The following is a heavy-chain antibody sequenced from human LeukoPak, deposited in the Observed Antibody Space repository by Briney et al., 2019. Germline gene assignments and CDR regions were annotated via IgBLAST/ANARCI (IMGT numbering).Heavy chain of an antibody. Sequence: PGGSLRLSCEASGFTFSDSAMSWVRRASGRGLEWVSLISASGGNSYYADSVKGRFTVSRDSSKNTLHLQMNSLRAEDTAVYYCARDIELSCWGQGTLVTVSS. V-gene: IGHV3-23*01. CDR1: GFTFSDSA. J-gene: IGHJ4*02. CDR2: ISASGGNS. D-gene: IGHD1-26*01. CDR3: ARDIELSC.